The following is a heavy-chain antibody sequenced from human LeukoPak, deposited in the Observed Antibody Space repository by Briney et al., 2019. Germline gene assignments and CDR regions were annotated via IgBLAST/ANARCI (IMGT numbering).Heavy chain of an antibody. J-gene: IGHJ4*02. Sequence: GGSLRLSCAASGFTFSSYGMHWVRQAPGKGLEWVAVISYDGSNKYYADSVKGRFTISRDNSKNTLYLQMNSLRAEDTAVYYCAKDIEWALDYWGQGTLVTVSS. CDR2: ISYDGSNK. V-gene: IGHV3-30*18. CDR3: AKDIEWALDY. D-gene: IGHD1-26*01. CDR1: GFTFSSYG.